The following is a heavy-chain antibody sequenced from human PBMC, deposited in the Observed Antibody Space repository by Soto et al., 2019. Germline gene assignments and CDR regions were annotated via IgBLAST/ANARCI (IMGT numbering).Heavy chain of an antibody. CDR3: ATIYGSGRQNWFDP. CDR2: INHSGST. D-gene: IGHD3-10*01. Sequence: QVQLQQWGAGLLKPSETLSLTCAVYGGSFSGYYWSWIRQPPGKGLEWIGEINHSGSTNYNPSLKGRVTISVDTSKNQFSLKLSSVTAADTAVYYCATIYGSGRQNWFDPWGQGTLVTVSS. V-gene: IGHV4-34*01. J-gene: IGHJ5*02. CDR1: GGSFSGYY.